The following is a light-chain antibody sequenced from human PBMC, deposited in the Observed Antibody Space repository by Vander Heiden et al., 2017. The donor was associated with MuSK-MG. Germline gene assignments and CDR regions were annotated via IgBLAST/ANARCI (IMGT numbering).Light chain of an antibody. V-gene: IGKV4-1*01. CDR2: WAS. CDR3: QQYYSPPFT. Sequence: DIMMTQSPDSLGVSLGERATINCKSSQSVLYTSNNKNYLAWYQQKPGQPPKLLISWASTRQSGVPERFSGSGSGTDFTLTINNLQGEDVAVYSCQQYYSPPFTFGPGTTLDIK. CDR1: QSVLYTSNNKNY. J-gene: IGKJ3*01.